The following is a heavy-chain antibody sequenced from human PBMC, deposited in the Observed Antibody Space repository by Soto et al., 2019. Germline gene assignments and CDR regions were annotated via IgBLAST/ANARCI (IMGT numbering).Heavy chain of an antibody. V-gene: IGHV3-7*01. CDR1: GFTFSSSW. J-gene: IGHJ4*02. D-gene: IGHD6-13*01. CDR3: ARVSMAAAASDY. CDR2: IEQDGSEK. Sequence: EVQLVESGGGLVQPGGSLRLSCAASGFTFSSSWMSWVRQAPGKGLEWVANIEQDGSEKCYVDSVKGRFTISRDNAKNSLYLQMHSLRAEDTALYYCARVSMAAAASDYWGQGTLVTVSS.